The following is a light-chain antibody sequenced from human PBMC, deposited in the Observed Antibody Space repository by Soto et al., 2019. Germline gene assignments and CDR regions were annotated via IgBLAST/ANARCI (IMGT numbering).Light chain of an antibody. Sequence: DIQMTQSPSTLSASVGDRVTITCRAGQSISNSLAWYQHKPGKAPKLLIYKASSLQTGVPSRFSGSGSGTDFTLTINSLQSDDFATYFCQQYYRYPWTFGQGTKVEV. CDR3: QQYYRYPWT. CDR1: QSISNS. V-gene: IGKV1-5*03. CDR2: KAS. J-gene: IGKJ1*01.